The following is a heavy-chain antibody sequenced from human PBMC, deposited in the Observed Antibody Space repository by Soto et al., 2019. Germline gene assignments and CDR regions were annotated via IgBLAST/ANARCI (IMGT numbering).Heavy chain of an antibody. CDR1: GYTFTSYG. V-gene: IGHV1-18*01. Sequence: QVQLVQSGAEVKKPGASVKVSCKASGYTFTSYGISWVRQAPGQGLEWMRWISAYNGNTNYAQKLQGRVTMTPDTSTSTAYMEVRSFRSYDTAVNSCARARLKGILTGNADDWGQGALVTVSS. CDR2: ISAYNGNT. CDR3: ARARLKGILTGNADD. J-gene: IGHJ4*02. D-gene: IGHD3-9*01.